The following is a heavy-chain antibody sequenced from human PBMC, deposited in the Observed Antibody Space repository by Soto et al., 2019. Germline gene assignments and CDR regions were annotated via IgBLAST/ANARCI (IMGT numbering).Heavy chain of an antibody. J-gene: IGHJ4*02. Sequence: SETLSLTCTVSGGSISSGDYYWSWLRQPPGKGLEWIGYIYYSGSTYYNPSLKSRVTISVDTSKNQFSLKLSSVTAADTAVYYCAREVTISARLDSWGLGTLVIV. CDR3: AREVTISARLDS. D-gene: IGHD6-6*01. V-gene: IGHV4-30-4*01. CDR2: IYYSGST. CDR1: GGSISSGDYY.